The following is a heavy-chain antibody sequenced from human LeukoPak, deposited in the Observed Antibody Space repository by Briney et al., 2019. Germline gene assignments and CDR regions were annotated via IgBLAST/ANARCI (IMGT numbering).Heavy chain of an antibody. D-gene: IGHD3-10*01. V-gene: IGHV3-23*01. Sequence: GGSLRLSCAASGFTFSSYAMTWVRQAPGKGLEWVSGVSGSGGSTYYADSVKGRFTISRDNSKNTLYLQMNSLRAEDTAVYYCASPITMVRGVNYYYYYGMDVWGQGTTVTVSS. CDR3: ASPITMVRGVNYYYYYGMDV. CDR1: GFTFSSYA. J-gene: IGHJ6*02. CDR2: VSGSGGST.